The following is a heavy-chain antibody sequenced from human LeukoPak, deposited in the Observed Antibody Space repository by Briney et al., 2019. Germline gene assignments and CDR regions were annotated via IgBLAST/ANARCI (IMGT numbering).Heavy chain of an antibody. CDR2: ISWNSGSI. CDR3: AKGAPAWQWLVSSDDAFDI. J-gene: IGHJ3*02. CDR1: GFTFDDYA. D-gene: IGHD6-19*01. Sequence: GGSLRLSCAASGFTFDDYAMHWVRQAPGKGLEWVSGISWNSGSIGYADSVKGRFTISRDNAKNSLYLQMNSLRAEDTALYYCAKGAPAWQWLVSSDDAFDIWGQGTMVTVPS. V-gene: IGHV3-9*01.